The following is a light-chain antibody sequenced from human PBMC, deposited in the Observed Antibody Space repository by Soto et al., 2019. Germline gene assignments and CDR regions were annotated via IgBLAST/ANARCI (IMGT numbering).Light chain of an antibody. CDR3: QQYDNLLFT. CDR2: DAS. J-gene: IGKJ3*01. CDR1: QDISNY. V-gene: IGKV1-33*01. Sequence: DIQMTQSPSSLSASVGDRVTITFQASQDISNYLNWYQQKPGKAPKLLIYDASNLETGVPSRFSGSGSGTDFTFTISSLQPEDIATYYCQQYDNLLFTFGPGTKVDIK.